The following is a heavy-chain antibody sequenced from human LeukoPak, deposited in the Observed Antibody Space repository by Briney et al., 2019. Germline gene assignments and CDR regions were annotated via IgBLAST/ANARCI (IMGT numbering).Heavy chain of an antibody. CDR1: GDSVSSNSAA. V-gene: IGHV6-1*01. Sequence: SQTLSLTCAISGDSVSSNSAAWNWIRQSPSRGLEWLGRTYYRSKWYNDYAVSVKSRITINPDTSKNQFSLQLNSVTPEDTAVYYCARDPGLRSSRMVRGVIGAFDIWGQGTMVTVSS. CDR3: ARDPGLRSSRMVRGVIGAFDI. CDR2: TYYRSKWYN. J-gene: IGHJ3*02. D-gene: IGHD3-10*01.